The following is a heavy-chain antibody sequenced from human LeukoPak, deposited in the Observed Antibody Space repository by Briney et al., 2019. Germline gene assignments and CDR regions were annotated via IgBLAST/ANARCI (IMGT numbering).Heavy chain of an antibody. CDR2: INPNSGGT. V-gene: IGHV1-2*06. Sequence: ASVKVSCKASGYTFTGYYMHWARQAPGQGLEWMGRINPNSGGTNYAQKFQGRVTMTRDTSISTAYMELSRLRSDDTAVYYCARDGVGATLLDYWGQGTLVTVSS. CDR1: GYTFTGYY. J-gene: IGHJ4*02. D-gene: IGHD1-26*01. CDR3: ARDGVGATLLDY.